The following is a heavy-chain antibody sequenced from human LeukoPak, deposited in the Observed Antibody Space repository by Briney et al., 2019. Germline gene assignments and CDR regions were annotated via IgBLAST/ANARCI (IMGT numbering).Heavy chain of an antibody. CDR2: ISGSGGST. Sequence: PGGSLRLSCAASGFTFSSYAMSWVRQPPGKGLEWVSAISGSGGSTYYADSVKGRFTISRDNSKNTLYLQMNSLRAEDTAVYYCAKDSNSAGSYYDSSGYYDYWGQGTLVTVSS. J-gene: IGHJ4*02. D-gene: IGHD3-22*01. CDR1: GFTFSSYA. V-gene: IGHV3-23*01. CDR3: AKDSNSAGSYYDSSGYYDY.